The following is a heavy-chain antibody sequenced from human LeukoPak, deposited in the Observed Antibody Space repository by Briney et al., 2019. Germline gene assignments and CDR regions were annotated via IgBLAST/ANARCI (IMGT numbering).Heavy chain of an antibody. Sequence: AASVKVSCKASGYTFTSYGISWVRQAPGQGLEWMGGIIPIFGTANYAQKFQGRVTITADKSTSTAYMELSSLRSEDTAVYYCARDSEMATSSYYMDVWGKGTTVTVSS. CDR1: GYTFTSYG. CDR2: IIPIFGTA. CDR3: ARDSEMATSSYYMDV. D-gene: IGHD5-24*01. V-gene: IGHV1-69*06. J-gene: IGHJ6*03.